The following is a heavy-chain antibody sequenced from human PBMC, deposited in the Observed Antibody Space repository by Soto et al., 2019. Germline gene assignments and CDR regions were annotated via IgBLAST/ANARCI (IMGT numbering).Heavy chain of an antibody. CDR3: ATFIVYYDSSGSTGPDY. CDR2: FDPEDGET. J-gene: IGHJ4*02. D-gene: IGHD3-22*01. CDR1: GYTLTELS. V-gene: IGHV1-24*01. Sequence: ASGKASGKVSGYTLTELSMHWVRQAAGKGLEWMGGFDPEDGETIYAQKFQGRVTMTEDTSTDTAYMELSSIRSEDTAVYYCATFIVYYDSSGSTGPDYWGQGTLVTVS.